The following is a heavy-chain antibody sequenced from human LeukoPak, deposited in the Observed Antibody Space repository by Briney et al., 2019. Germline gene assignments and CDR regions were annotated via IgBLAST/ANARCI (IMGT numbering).Heavy chain of an antibody. CDR1: GFTFSSYW. D-gene: IGHD3-10*01. CDR3: ARDRVTMIRGLRILDYYYYYMDV. CDR2: IKQDGSEK. J-gene: IGHJ6*03. Sequence: GGSLRLSCAASGFTFSSYWMSWVRQAPGKGLEWVANIKQDGSEKYFVDSVKGRFTISRDNAKNSLYLQMNSLRVEDTAVYYCARDRVTMIRGLRILDYYYYYMDVWGKGTTVTISS. V-gene: IGHV3-7*01.